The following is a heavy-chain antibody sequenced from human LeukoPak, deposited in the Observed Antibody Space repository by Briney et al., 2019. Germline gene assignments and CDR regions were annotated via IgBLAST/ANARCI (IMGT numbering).Heavy chain of an antibody. J-gene: IGHJ5*02. CDR2: INAGNGNT. V-gene: IGHV1-3*01. D-gene: IGHD1-1*01. CDR1: GYTLTTFA. Sequence: ASVNVSCKASGYTLTTFAIHWVRQVPGQSLEWMGWINAGNGNTKYSQNFQGRVTITRDTSASTAYMELSSLTSEDTAVYYRARDSRTISNWFDTWGQGTPVTVSS. CDR3: ARDSRTISNWFDT.